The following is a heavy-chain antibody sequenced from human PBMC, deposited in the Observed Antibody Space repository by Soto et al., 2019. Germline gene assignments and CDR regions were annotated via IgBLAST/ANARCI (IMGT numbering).Heavy chain of an antibody. J-gene: IGHJ6*02. D-gene: IGHD1-20*01. CDR2: ISSRSDI. V-gene: IGHV3-21*01. CDR1: GFTFSTYS. CDR3: EREYNAWPLAYGLDV. Sequence: GGSLRLSCVGSGFTFSTYSTNWVRQAPGKGLEWVSSISSRSDIYYADSVKGRFTISRDNAKNSVSLQMNSLRAEDTAVYYCEREYNAWPLAYGLDVWGQGTKVTVYS.